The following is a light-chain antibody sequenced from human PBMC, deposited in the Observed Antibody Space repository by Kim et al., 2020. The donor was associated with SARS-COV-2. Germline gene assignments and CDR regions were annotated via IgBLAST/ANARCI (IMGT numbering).Light chain of an antibody. CDR2: RVS. V-gene: IGLV2-11*03. CDR3: CSYAGSYTL. J-gene: IGLJ2*01. Sequence: PGQSVTISCTGTNSDVGGYNYVSGYQQHPGKVPKLMIYRVSERHSGVPDRFSGSKAGNTASLTISGLRAEDEADYYCCSYAGSYTLLGGGTKLTVL. CDR1: NSDVGGYNY.